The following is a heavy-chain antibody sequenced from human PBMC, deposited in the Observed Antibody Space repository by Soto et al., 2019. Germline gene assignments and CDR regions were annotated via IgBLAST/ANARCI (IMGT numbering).Heavy chain of an antibody. D-gene: IGHD5-18*01. CDR3: ARDPGYSYGYY. V-gene: IGHV1-3*01. CDR2: INAGNGNT. Sequence: GASVKVSCKASGYTFTSYAMHLVRHAPVQRLEWMGWINAGNGNTKYSQKFHGRVTITRDTSASTAYMELSSLRSEDTAVYYCARDPGYSYGYYWGRGTLVTVSS. J-gene: IGHJ4*02. CDR1: GYTFTSYA.